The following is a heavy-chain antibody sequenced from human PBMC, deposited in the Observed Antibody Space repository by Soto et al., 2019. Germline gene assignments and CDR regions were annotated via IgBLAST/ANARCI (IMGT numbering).Heavy chain of an antibody. Sequence: ASVKVSCKASGYTFTNYAVHWVRQAPGQRLEWMGWINADNGYTTYSQKFQGRVTITRDTSVSTAYMELSSLTTEDTAVYYCARDKYSNGWYGFDYWGQGTLVTVSS. V-gene: IGHV1-3*01. D-gene: IGHD6-19*01. J-gene: IGHJ4*01. CDR2: INADNGYT. CDR1: GYTFTNYA. CDR3: ARDKYSNGWYGFDY.